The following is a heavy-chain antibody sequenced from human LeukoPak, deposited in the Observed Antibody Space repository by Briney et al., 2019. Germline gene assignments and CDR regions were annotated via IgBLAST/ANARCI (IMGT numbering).Heavy chain of an antibody. CDR1: GDSISSYY. V-gene: IGHV4-59*01. D-gene: IGHD1-26*01. J-gene: IGHJ3*02. CDR3: ARVGGLVSDAFDI. Sequence: SETLSLTCSVSGDSISSYYWSWTRQPPGKGLEWIGYVYYSGSTNYNPSLKSRVTISVDTSKNQFSLNLSSVTAADTAVYYCARVGGLVSDAFDIWGQGTMVTVSS. CDR2: VYYSGST.